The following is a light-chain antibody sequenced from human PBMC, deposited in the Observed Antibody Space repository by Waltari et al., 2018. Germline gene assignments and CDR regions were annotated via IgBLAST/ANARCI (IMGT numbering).Light chain of an antibody. Sequence: DIQMTQSPSYVSASVGDTVTITCRASQDIHTWLAWYQQKPGKAPKLLIYGESSLQTGVPSRFSGSGSGTDFTLPIGSLQAEDSATYYCQQANKFPFAFGPGTRVDFK. J-gene: IGKJ3*01. V-gene: IGKV1-12*01. CDR2: GES. CDR3: QQANKFPFA. CDR1: QDIHTW.